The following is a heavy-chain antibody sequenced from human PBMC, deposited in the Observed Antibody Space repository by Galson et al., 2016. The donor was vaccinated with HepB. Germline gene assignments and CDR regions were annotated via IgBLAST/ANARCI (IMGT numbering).Heavy chain of an antibody. CDR3: ARHEPYFYDSSGYADY. Sequence: QSGAEVKKPGESLKISCKGSGYSFSTYRIGWARQRPGKGLEWMGIIYPDDSDTTYSPSFQGQVTISADRSISTAYLQWSSLEASDTAMYYCARHEPYFYDSSGYADYWGQGTLVTVSS. CDR2: IYPDDSDT. J-gene: IGHJ4*02. CDR1: GYSFSTYR. V-gene: IGHV5-51*01. D-gene: IGHD3-22*01.